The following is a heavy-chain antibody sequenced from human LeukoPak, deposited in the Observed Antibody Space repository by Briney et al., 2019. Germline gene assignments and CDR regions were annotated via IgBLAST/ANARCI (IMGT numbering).Heavy chain of an antibody. V-gene: IGHV4-59*01. CDR2: VHYSGTT. Sequence: PSETLSLTCTVPGGSISSYHWNWIRQPPGKGLEWIGYVHYSGTTKYNPSLKSRVTMSVDTSKNQISLRVNSVTAADTAVYYCARELGYCSGGTCYSAHAFDIWGQGTMVTVSS. CDR3: ARELGYCSGGTCYSAHAFDI. CDR1: GGSISSYH. D-gene: IGHD2-15*01. J-gene: IGHJ3*02.